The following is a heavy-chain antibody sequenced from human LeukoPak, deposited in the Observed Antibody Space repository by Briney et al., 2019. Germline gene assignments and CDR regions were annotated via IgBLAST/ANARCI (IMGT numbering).Heavy chain of an antibody. D-gene: IGHD5-18*01. J-gene: IGHJ3*02. V-gene: IGHV3-66*04. CDR2: IYSADSP. Sequence: GGSLRLSCAASGFTVTSNYMSWVRQAPGKGLEWVSVIYSADSPYYADSVKGRFTISRDNSKDTLYLQMNSLRAEDTAVYYCARPQGPYSYGPNDAFDIWGQGTMVTVSS. CDR1: GFTVTSNY. CDR3: ARPQGPYSYGPNDAFDI.